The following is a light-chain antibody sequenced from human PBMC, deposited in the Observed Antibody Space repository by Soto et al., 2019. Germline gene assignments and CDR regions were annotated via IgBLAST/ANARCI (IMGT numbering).Light chain of an antibody. Sequence: ETVLTQSPGTLYFSPGERATLSCRASQSVGNSHVAWYQQRRGLPPRLLIYGASNRATGIPDRFSGSGSGADFTLTISRLEPEDFAVYFCQQYGNSPPGTFGQGTQL. CDR2: GAS. CDR1: QSVGNSH. V-gene: IGKV3-20*01. CDR3: QQYGNSPPGT. J-gene: IGKJ5*01.